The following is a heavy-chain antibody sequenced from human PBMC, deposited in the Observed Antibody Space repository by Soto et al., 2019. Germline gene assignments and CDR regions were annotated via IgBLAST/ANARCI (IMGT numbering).Heavy chain of an antibody. CDR1: GFTFSSYW. CDR2: ISYDGSNK. CDR3: AKDHPTKTLDY. V-gene: IGHV3-30*18. J-gene: IGHJ4*02. Sequence: GGSLRLSCAASGFTFSSYWMHWVRQAPGKGLEWVAVISYDGSNKYYADSVKGRFTISRDNSKNTLYLQMNSLRAEDTAVYYCAKDHPTKTLDYWGQGTLVTVSS.